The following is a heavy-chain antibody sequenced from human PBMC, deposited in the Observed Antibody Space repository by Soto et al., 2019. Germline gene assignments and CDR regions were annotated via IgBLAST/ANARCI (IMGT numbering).Heavy chain of an antibody. CDR1: GGSISRGGYS. CDR3: ARGGYYDSSGDYYAFDI. D-gene: IGHD3-22*01. J-gene: IGHJ3*02. CDR2: IYHSGST. V-gene: IGHV4-30-2*01. Sequence: TLSRTPALFGGSISRGGYSWSWIGQPTGKGMDWIGYIYHSGSTYYNTSLKSRVNISGDRSKNKFSLKLSSVTAADTAGEYCARGGYYDSSGDYYAFDIWGQGTMVT.